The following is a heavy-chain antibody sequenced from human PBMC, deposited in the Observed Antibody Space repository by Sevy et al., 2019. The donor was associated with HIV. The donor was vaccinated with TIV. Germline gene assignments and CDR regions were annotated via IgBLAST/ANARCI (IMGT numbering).Heavy chain of an antibody. D-gene: IGHD1-1*01. Sequence: ASVKVSCKASGGTFSDFGFHWVRQAPGQGLEWMGGIIPIFGTPNYAQQFLGRVTIIADESMSTVYIELNRLTSDYTAVYYCATSGTTGTTSHFGYWGQGTLVTVSS. CDR1: GGTFSDFG. CDR2: IIPIFGTP. CDR3: ATSGTTGTTSHFGY. V-gene: IGHV1-69*13. J-gene: IGHJ4*02.